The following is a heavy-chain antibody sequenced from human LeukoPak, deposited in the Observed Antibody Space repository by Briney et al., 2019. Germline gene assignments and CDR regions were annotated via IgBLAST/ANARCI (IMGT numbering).Heavy chain of an antibody. CDR3: AKEMIIPDKRRTSTVTTHYYYYMDV. CDR2: IRYDGSNK. CDR1: GFTFSSYG. V-gene: IGHV3-30*02. J-gene: IGHJ6*03. D-gene: IGHD4-17*01. Sequence: GGSLRLSCAASGFTFSSYGMHWVRQAPGKGLEWVAFIRYDGSNKYYADSVKGRFTISRDNSKNTLYLQMNSLRAEDTAVYYCAKEMIIPDKRRTSTVTTHYYYYMDVWGKGTTVTISS.